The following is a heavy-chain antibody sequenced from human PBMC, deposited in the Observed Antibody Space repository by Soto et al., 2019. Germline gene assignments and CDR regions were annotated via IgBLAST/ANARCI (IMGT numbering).Heavy chain of an antibody. J-gene: IGHJ6*02. D-gene: IGHD3-3*01. CDR3: ARSYPNTIFGVVPSRGLDV. V-gene: IGHV4-59*01. CDR1: GGSISSNY. CDR2: IYYTGST. Sequence: SETLSLTCIVSGGSISSNYWSWIRQPPGKGLEWIGYIYYTGSTNFNPSLKNRVIISVDTSKNQFSLKLSSVTAADTAVYYCARSYPNTIFGVVPSRGLDVWGQGTTVTVSS.